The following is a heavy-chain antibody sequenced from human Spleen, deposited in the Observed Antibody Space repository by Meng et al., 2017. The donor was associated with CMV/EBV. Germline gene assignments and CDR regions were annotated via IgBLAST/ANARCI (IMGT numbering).Heavy chain of an antibody. V-gene: IGHV1-46*01. CDR1: GGTFSSHT. CDR2: INPSGGST. J-gene: IGHJ6*02. CDR3: ARYPITIFGVIKPGDYYGLDV. Sequence: ASVKVSCKASGGTFSSHTISWVRQAPGQGLEWMGMINPSGGSTTYAQKFQDRVTMTRDTSASTVHMKLSSLTSEDTAVYYCARYPITIFGVIKPGDYYGLDVWGQGTTVTVSS. D-gene: IGHD3-3*01.